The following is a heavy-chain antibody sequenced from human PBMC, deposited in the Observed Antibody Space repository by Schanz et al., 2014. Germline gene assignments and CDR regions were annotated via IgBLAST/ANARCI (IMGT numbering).Heavy chain of an antibody. V-gene: IGHV3-30*02. CDR1: GYSFSDYD. J-gene: IGHJ4*02. CDR3: AKDPPRGVRTPIKPTLDY. Sequence: VQLVESGGGVVQPGGSLRLSCVGSGYSFSDYDMYWIRQAPGKGLEWLAFLRSDGSRRDYADSVKGRFTISRHNSRNTLSLQMSSLRPEDTAVYYCAKDPPRGVRTPIKPTLDYWGQGTRVTVS. CDR2: LRSDGSRR. D-gene: IGHD3-10*01.